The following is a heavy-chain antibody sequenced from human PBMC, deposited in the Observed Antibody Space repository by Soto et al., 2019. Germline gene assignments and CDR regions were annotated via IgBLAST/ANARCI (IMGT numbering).Heavy chain of an antibody. CDR1: GFTFSTYA. D-gene: IGHD3-10*01. V-gene: IGHV3-30-3*01. CDR2: ISDDGTNK. CDR3: PREGHGDWFDP. Sequence: GGSLRLSCAASGFTFSTYAMHWVRQAPGKGLEWVATISDDGTNKYYADSVKGRFTISRDNSKDTLYLQMNSLRAEDTAVYYCPREGHGDWFDPWGHGTLVTVSS. J-gene: IGHJ5*02.